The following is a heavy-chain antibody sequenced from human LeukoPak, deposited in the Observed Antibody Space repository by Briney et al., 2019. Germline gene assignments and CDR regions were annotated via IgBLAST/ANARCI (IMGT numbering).Heavy chain of an antibody. CDR2: IYYSGST. CDR3: ARDEKQGFDP. V-gene: IGHV4-59*01. J-gene: IGHJ5*02. CDR1: GGSISSYY. Sequence: SETLSLTCTVSGGSISSYYWSWLRQPPGKGLEWIGYIYYSGSTNYNPSLKSRVTISVDTSKNQFSLKLSSVTAADTAVYYCARDEKQGFDPWGQGTLVTVSS.